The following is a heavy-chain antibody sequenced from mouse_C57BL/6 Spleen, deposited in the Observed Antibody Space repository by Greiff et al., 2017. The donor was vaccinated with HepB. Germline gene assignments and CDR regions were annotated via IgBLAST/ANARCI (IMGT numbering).Heavy chain of an antibody. Sequence: EVQRVESGGGLVKPGGSLKLSCAASGFTFSSYAMSWVRQTPEKRLEWVATISDGGSYTYYPDNVKGRFTISRDNAKNNLYLQMSHLKSEDTAMYYCAREGTGPGCAYWGQGTLVTVSA. CDR2: ISDGGSYT. CDR1: GFTFSSYA. V-gene: IGHV5-4*01. D-gene: IGHD3-3*01. J-gene: IGHJ3*01. CDR3: AREGTGPGCAY.